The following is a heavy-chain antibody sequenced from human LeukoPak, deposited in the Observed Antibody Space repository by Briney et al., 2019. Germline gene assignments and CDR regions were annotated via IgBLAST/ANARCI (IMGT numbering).Heavy chain of an antibody. J-gene: IGHJ4*02. V-gene: IGHV4-59*01. Sequence: PSETLSLTCTVSGGSISSYYWSWIRQPPGKGLEWIGYIYYSGSTNYNPSLKSRVTISVDTSKNQFSLKLSSVTAADTAVYYCARASGARGYSGYDPGAFDYWGQGTLVTVSS. CDR2: IYYSGST. CDR1: GGSISSYY. CDR3: ARASGARGYSGYDPGAFDY. D-gene: IGHD5-12*01.